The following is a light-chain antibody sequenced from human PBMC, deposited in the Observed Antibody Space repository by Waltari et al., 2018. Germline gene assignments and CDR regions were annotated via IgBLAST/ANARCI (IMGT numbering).Light chain of an antibody. V-gene: IGKV1-13*02. CDR3: QHYYDIPYS. CDR1: QNIYSN. CDR2: GSS. Sequence: IQMTQSPSALSASVGDRVTISCRASQNIYSNLAWYQQKPGKAPNFLIYGSSSLESGITSRISGTGSGTDFALTISSLQPEDSAVYYCQHYYDIPYSFGQRTKVEIK. J-gene: IGKJ2*03.